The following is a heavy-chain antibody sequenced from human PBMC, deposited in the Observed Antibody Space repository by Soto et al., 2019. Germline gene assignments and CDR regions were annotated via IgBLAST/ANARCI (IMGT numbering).Heavy chain of an antibody. D-gene: IGHD3-16*01. V-gene: IGHV4-31*03. CDR3: ALRLGGPGRLYCDY. CDR2: IYYSGST. J-gene: IGHJ4*02. Sequence: QVQLQESGPGLVKPSQTLSLTCTVSGGSISSGGYYCSWIRQHPGKGLEWIGYIYYSGSTYYNPSLKSRVSISVDTSKNQFSLKLSSVTAADTAVYYCALRLGGPGRLYCDYWGQGTLVTVSS. CDR1: GGSISSGGYY.